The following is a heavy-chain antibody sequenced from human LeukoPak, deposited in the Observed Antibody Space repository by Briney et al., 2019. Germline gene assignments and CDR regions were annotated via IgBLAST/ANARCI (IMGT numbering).Heavy chain of an antibody. CDR3: AREGITMIVGDAFDI. CDR2: IYHSGST. J-gene: IGHJ3*02. V-gene: IGHV4-38-2*02. CDR1: GGSISSGYY. Sequence: SETLSLTCTVSGGSISSGYYWGWIRQPPGKGLEWIGSIYHSGSTYYDPSLKSRVTISVDTSKNQFSLKLSSVTAADTAVYYCAREGITMIVGDAFDIWGQGTMVTVSS. D-gene: IGHD3-22*01.